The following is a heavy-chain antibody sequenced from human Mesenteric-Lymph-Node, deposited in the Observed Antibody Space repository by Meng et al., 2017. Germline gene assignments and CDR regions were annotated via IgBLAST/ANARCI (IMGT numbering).Heavy chain of an antibody. CDR1: GGSFSGYY. CDR2: IHSSGST. D-gene: IGHD5-24*01. V-gene: IGHV4-34*01. CDR3: ATQESRDGHNPY. Sequence: QVQLQQWGAGSLKPSETLSLTCAVYGGSFSGYYWSWIRQPPGKGLEWIGYIHSSGSTYYNPSLRSRLTISVDTSKNQFSLKLSSVTAADTAVYYCATQESRDGHNPYWGQGTLVTVSS. J-gene: IGHJ4*02.